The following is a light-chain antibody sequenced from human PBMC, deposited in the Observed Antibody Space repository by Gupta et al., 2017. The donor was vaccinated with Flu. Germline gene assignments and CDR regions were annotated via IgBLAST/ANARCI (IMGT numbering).Light chain of an antibody. CDR1: SANIGAGYD. CDR2: GNS. J-gene: IGLJ3*02. Sequence: VTISCTGSSANIGAGYDVHWYQQLPGTAPKLLIYGNSNRPSGVPDRFSGSKSGTSASLAITGLQAEDEADYYCQSYDSSLSGTVFGGGTKLTVL. V-gene: IGLV1-40*01. CDR3: QSYDSSLSGTV.